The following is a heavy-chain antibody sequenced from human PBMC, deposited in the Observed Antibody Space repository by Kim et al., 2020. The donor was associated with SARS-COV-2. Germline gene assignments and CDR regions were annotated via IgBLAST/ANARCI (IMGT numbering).Heavy chain of an antibody. V-gene: IGHV4-34*01. J-gene: IGHJ4*02. Sequence: STKYSPSLKSRVTIAGDTAKNQVALQLSSVTAADTAVYYCARGLGGWSDYWGQGSLVTVSS. CDR2: ST. D-gene: IGHD3-16*01. CDR3: ARGLGGWSDY.